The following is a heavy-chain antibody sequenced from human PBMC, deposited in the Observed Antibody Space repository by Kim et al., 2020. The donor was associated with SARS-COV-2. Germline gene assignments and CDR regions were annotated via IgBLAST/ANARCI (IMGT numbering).Heavy chain of an antibody. CDR1: DYNFNTKY. CDR3: AIDQFGFGDKPY. D-gene: IGHD3-10*01. V-gene: IGHV1-46*02. Sequence: ASVKVSCRASDYNFNTKYVHWVRQAPGQGLEWMGLISPTGDVTIYAQDLQGRVTMTRDRSTSTVFVDLSRLTSEDTAVYFCAIDQFGFGDKPYWGQGTLVTVSS. CDR2: ISPTGDVT. J-gene: IGHJ4*02.